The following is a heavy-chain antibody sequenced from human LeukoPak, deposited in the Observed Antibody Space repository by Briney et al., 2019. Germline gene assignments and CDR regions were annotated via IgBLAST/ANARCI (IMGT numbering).Heavy chain of an antibody. CDR2: IYYSGST. CDR1: GGSISSYY. Sequence: KSSETLSLTCTVSGGSISSYYWSWIRQPPGKGLEWIGYIYYSGSTNYNPSLKSRVTISVDTSKNQFSLKLSSVTAADTAIYYCARGLASGYPPIPFDYWGQGTLVTVSS. J-gene: IGHJ4*02. D-gene: IGHD3-3*01. CDR3: ARGLASGYPPIPFDY. V-gene: IGHV4-59*01.